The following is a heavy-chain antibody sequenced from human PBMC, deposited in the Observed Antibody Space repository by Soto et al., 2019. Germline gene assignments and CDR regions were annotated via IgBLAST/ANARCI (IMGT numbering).Heavy chain of an antibody. CDR3: ARHSTIAEDY. CDR2: IYYSGST. D-gene: IGHD6-13*01. CDR1: GGSISSYY. Sequence: PSETLSLTCTVSGGSISSYYWSWIRRPPGKGLEWIGYIYYSGSTNYNPSLKSRVTISVDTSKNQFSLKLSSVTAADTAVYYCARHSTIAEDYWGQGTLVTVSS. J-gene: IGHJ4*02. V-gene: IGHV4-59*08.